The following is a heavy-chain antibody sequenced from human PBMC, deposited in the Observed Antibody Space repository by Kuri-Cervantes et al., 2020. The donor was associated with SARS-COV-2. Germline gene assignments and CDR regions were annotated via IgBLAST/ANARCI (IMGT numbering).Heavy chain of an antibody. D-gene: IGHD6-6*01. CDR2: IWYDGSNK. Sequence: GESLKISWAASGFTFSSYGMHWVRQAPGKGLEWVAVIWYDGSNKYYADSVKGRFTISRDNAKNSLYLQMNSLRAEDTAVYYCARDRGQIAARIYYYYGMDVWGQGTTVTVSS. J-gene: IGHJ6*02. V-gene: IGHV3-33*01. CDR3: ARDRGQIAARIYYYYGMDV. CDR1: GFTFSSYG.